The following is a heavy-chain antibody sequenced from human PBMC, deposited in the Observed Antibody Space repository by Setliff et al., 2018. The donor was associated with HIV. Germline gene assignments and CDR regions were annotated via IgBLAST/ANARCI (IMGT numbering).Heavy chain of an antibody. Sequence: PSETLSLTCAVSGYFIRSGYYWGWIRQPPGKGLEWIGSIYHSGSTYYNASLKSRVTISVDTSKNQFSLKLSSVTAADTAVYYCARHNSGGDGTSDFDYWGQGTLVTVSS. CDR3: ARHNSGGDGTSDFDY. V-gene: IGHV4-38-2*01. CDR1: GYFIRSGYY. CDR2: IYHSGST. J-gene: IGHJ4*02. D-gene: IGHD1-1*01.